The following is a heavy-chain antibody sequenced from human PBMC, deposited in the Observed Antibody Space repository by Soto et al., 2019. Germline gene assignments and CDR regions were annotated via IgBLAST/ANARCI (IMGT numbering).Heavy chain of an antibody. CDR2: IKRRADGGTT. V-gene: IGHV3-15*01. CDR3: TAGYCSGGSCYSVVY. CDR1: GFTFSNVW. J-gene: IGHJ4*02. Sequence: EVQLVESGGGLVKPGGSLSLSCAASGFTFSNVWMSWVRQAPGKGLEWVGRIKRRADGGTTDYATPVRGRFTVSRDDSKNTLYLQMNSLKTDDTAVYYCTAGYCSGGSCYSVVYWGQGTLVTVSS. D-gene: IGHD2-15*01.